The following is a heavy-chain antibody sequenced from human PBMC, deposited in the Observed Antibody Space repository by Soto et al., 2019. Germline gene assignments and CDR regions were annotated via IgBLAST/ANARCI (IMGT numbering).Heavy chain of an antibody. J-gene: IGHJ4*02. CDR1: GGSISSNNW. D-gene: IGHD3-10*01. CDR3: ARHASGSPFGY. V-gene: IGHV4-4*02. Sequence: QVQLQESGPGLVKPSGTLSLTCAVSGGSISSNNWLTWVRQPPGKGLEWIGEIYYSGSTTYNPSLTSRVTISVDKSKNQFSLKLSSVTAADTAVYYCARHASGSPFGYWGQGTLVTVSS. CDR2: IYYSGST.